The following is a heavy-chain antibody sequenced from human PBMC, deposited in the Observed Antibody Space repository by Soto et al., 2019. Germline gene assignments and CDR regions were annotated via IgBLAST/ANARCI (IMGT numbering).Heavy chain of an antibody. J-gene: IGHJ4*02. D-gene: IGHD3-10*01. CDR3: ARDGDYFGSGSPPLLSK. Sequence: QVQLQESGPGLVKPSQTLSLTCTVSGGSITSGGYCWTWIRQHPVKGLEWMRHIYYSGSTSYNPSIKSRITISIDTSKNQFSLKLTSVTAADTAVNYCARDGDYFGSGSPPLLSKWGQGTLVTVSS. V-gene: IGHV4-31*03. CDR2: IYYSGST. CDR1: GGSITSGGYC.